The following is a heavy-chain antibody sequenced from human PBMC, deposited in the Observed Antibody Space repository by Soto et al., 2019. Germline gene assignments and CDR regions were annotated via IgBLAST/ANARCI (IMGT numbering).Heavy chain of an antibody. V-gene: IGHV4-31*03. D-gene: IGHD2-2*01. CDR1: GGSISSGGYY. J-gene: IGHJ5*02. CDR2: IYYSGST. CDR3: ARSSTSANYFAP. Sequence: SETLSLTCTVSGGSISSGGYYWSWIRQHPGKGLEWIGYIYYSGSTYYNPSLKSRVTISVDTSKNQFSLKLSSVTAADTAVYYCARSSTSANYFAPWGQGTRVTVSS.